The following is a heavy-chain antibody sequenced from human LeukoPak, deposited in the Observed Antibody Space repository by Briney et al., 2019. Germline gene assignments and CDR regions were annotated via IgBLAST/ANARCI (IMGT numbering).Heavy chain of an antibody. CDR3: AKEGDGYNFPFDY. V-gene: IGHV3-23*01. Sequence: GGSLRLSCAASGFTFSSYAMSWVRQAPGKGLEWVSGISAGGGGTYHADSVKGRFTISRDNSQNTLYLQMNSLRAEDTAVYYCAKEGDGYNFPFDYWGQGTLVTVSS. CDR2: ISAGGGGT. D-gene: IGHD5-24*01. J-gene: IGHJ4*02. CDR1: GFTFSSYA.